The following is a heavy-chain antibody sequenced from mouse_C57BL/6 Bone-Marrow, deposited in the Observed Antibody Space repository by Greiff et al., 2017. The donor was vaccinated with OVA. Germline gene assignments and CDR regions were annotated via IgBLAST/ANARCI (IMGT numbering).Heavy chain of an antibody. CDR2: ISSGGSYT. CDR1: GFTFSSYG. Sequence: DVMLVESGGDLVKPGGSLKLSCAASGFTFSSYGMSWVRQTPDKRLEWVATISSGGSYTYYPDSVKGRFTISRDNAKNTLYLQMSSLKSEDTAMYYCARYEDWDYFDYWGQGTTLTVSS. V-gene: IGHV5-6*02. CDR3: ARYEDWDYFDY. D-gene: IGHD4-1*01. J-gene: IGHJ2*01.